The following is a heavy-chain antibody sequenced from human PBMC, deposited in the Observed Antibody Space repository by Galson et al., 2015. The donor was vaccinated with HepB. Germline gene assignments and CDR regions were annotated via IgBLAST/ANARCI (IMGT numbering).Heavy chain of an antibody. J-gene: IGHJ3*02. CDR3: ARGGSVVVPAARIWAFDI. D-gene: IGHD2-2*01. V-gene: IGHV1-18*01. Sequence: SVKVSCKASGYTFKSYGMSWVRQAPGQGLEWMGWINPYNGNTKYAQKLQGRVTMTTVTSTSTAYMELRSLRYDDTAVYYCARGGSVVVPAARIWAFDIWGQGTMITVSS. CDR2: INPYNGNT. CDR1: GYTFKSYG.